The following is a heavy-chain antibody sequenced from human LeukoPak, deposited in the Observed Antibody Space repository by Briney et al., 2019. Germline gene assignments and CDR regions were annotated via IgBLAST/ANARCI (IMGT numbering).Heavy chain of an antibody. V-gene: IGHV5-51*01. CDR2: IYPGDYST. CDR3: ARRLGCSNTSCPPDY. Sequence: GESLQISCEASGFNFNNYWVDWVRQMPGKGLGWMGIIYPGDYSTRYSPSFQGHVTISVDKFISTAYLQWSSLKASDTAMYYCARRLGCSNTSCPPDYWGQGTLVTVSS. CDR1: GFNFNNYW. J-gene: IGHJ4*02. D-gene: IGHD2-2*01.